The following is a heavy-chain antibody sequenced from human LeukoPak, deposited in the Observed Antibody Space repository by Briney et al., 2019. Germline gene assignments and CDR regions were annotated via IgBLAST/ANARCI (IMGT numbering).Heavy chain of an antibody. V-gene: IGHV4-38-2*01. J-gene: IGHJ5*01. Sequence: SETLSLTCGVSGYSISSGYYWGWIRQPPGKGLEWIGNMYHSGSTDYNPSLKSRVTISIDTSKNQFSLNLRSVTAADTAVYYCARHKSYCTTSTCYYIDSWGQVTLVTVSS. D-gene: IGHD2-2*01. CDR1: GYSISSGYY. CDR3: ARHKSYCTTSTCYYIDS. CDR2: MYHSGST.